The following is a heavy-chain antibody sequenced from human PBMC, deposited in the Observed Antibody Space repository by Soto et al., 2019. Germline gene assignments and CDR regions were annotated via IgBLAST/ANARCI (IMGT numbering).Heavy chain of an antibody. V-gene: IGHV3-33*01. CDR2: IWYDGSNK. D-gene: IGHD2-15*01. CDR3: ARDGNPPGYCSGGSCYYYYGMDV. Sequence: QVQLVESGGGVVQPGRSLRLSCAASGFTFSSYGMHWVRQAPGKGLEWVAVIWYDGSNKYYADSVKGRFTISRDNSKNPLYVKMNSLRAEGTDVDYCARDGNPPGYCSGGSCYYYYGMDVWGQGTTVTVSS. J-gene: IGHJ6*02. CDR1: GFTFSSYG.